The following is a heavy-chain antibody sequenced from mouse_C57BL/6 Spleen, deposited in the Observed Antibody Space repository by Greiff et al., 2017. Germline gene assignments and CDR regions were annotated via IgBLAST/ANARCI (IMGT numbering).Heavy chain of an antibody. J-gene: IGHJ2*01. D-gene: IGHD1-1*01. CDR2: IDPSDSEP. V-gene: IGHV1-52*01. CDR1: GYTFTSYW. Sequence: QVQLQQPGAELVRPGSSVKLSCKASGYTFTSYWMHWVKQRPIQGLEWIGNIDPSDSEPHYNQKFKDKATLTVDKSSSTAYMQLSSLTSEDSAVYYCARGGGSSHFDYWGQGTTLTVSS. CDR3: ARGGGSSHFDY.